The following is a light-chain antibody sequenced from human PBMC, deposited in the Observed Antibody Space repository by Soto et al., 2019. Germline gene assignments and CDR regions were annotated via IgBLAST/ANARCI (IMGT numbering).Light chain of an antibody. J-gene: IGKJ3*01. CDR2: DAS. CDR1: QDIGSF. CDR3: QQRSNWPPFFT. V-gene: IGKV3-11*01. Sequence: EIVLTQSPAILSLSPGEGATLSCRASQDIGSFLAWYQHKPGQAPRLLISDASDRATGLPARFSGSGSGTDFTLTISSLEPEDFAAYYCQQRSNWPPFFTFGPGTKVAIK.